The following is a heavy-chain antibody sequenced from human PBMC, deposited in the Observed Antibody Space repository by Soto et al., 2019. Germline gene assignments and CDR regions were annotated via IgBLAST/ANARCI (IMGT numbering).Heavy chain of an antibody. J-gene: IGHJ4*02. CDR3: ARIERYFSYYDRGGYYNDFDY. CDR1: GFSLTNIRMG. V-gene: IGHV2-26*01. CDR2: IFSNDEK. D-gene: IGHD3-22*01. Sequence: QVTLKESGPVLVKPTETLTLTCTVSGFSLTNIRMGVSWIRQPPGKALEWLAHIFSNDEKFYSTSLKSRLTISKDTSKSQVVLTMTNMDPVDTATYYCARIERYFSYYDRGGYYNDFDYWGQGILVTVSS.